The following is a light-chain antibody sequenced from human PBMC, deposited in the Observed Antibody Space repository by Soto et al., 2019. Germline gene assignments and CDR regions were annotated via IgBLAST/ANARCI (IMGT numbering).Light chain of an antibody. V-gene: IGLV6-57*04. Sequence: LTQPLSVSDSPGMTVTISCTRSSGNIANNYVQWYQQRPGSAPATLIFDDDQRPSGVPDRFSAFVDVSSNSASLTISGLKSDDEADYYCQSYDAKNRYGVFGGGTKVTVL. J-gene: IGLJ3*02. CDR3: QSYDAKNRYGV. CDR1: SGNIANNY. CDR2: DDD.